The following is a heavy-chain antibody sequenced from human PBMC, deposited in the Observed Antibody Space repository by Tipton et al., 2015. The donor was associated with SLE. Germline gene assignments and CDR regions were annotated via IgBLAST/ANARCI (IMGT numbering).Heavy chain of an antibody. CDR3: ARAPRPNQVPYYGLDV. CDR1: GFTFSLYY. D-gene: IGHD2-2*01. V-gene: IGHV3-7*01. Sequence: SLRLSCAASGFTFSLYYMNWVRQVPGKGLEWVANIKQDGSVKNYVDSVKGRFTISRDNAKNSLFLQMNSLGAADTAVYYCARAPRPNQVPYYGLDVWGQGTMVTVSS. J-gene: IGHJ6*02. CDR2: IKQDGSVK.